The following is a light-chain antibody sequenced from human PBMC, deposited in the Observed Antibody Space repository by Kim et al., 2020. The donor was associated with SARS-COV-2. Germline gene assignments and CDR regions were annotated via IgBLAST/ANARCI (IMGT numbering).Light chain of an antibody. CDR3: SSYTSSSPVV. CDR1: SSDVRGYNY. CDR2: DVS. Sequence: GQCITISGTGTSSDVRGYNYVSWYQQHPGKAPKLMIYDVSNRPSGVSNRFSGSKSGNTASLTISGLQAEDEADYYCSSYTSSSPVVFGGGTQLTVL. J-gene: IGLJ2*01. V-gene: IGLV2-14*03.